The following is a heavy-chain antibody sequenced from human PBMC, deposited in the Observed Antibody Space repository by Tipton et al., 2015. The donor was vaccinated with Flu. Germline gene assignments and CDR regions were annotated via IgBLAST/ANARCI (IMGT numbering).Heavy chain of an antibody. V-gene: IGHV4-34*01. CDR1: GGSLSGYY. D-gene: IGHD4-11*01. J-gene: IGHJ4*02. CDR2: INHSGST. Sequence: TLSLTCAVYGGSLSGYYWSWIRQPPGKGLEWIGEINHSGSTNYNPSLKSRVTISVDTSKNQFSLKLSSVTAADTAVYYCARGGRTTVTPGYWGQGTLVTVSS. CDR3: ARGGRTTVTPGY.